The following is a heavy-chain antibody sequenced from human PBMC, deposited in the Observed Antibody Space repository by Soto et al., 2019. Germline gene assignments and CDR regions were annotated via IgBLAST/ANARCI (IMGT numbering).Heavy chain of an antibody. CDR1: EYTFTSYT. Sequence: ASVKVSCKASEYTFTSYTMHWMRPAPGHRLEWMGWINGGNGHTKYSQKFQGRVTITRDASTSTAYMELSSLRSDDTAVYYCARELQGLYYFDYWGQGTLVTVSS. J-gene: IGHJ4*02. CDR2: INGGNGHT. D-gene: IGHD4-4*01. CDR3: ARELQGLYYFDY. V-gene: IGHV1-3*01.